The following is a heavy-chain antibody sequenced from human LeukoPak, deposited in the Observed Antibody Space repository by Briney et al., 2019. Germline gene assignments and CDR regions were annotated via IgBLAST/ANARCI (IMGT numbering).Heavy chain of an antibody. CDR3: AKDRSRVTMYYFDY. CDR2: ISYDGSNK. Sequence: PGGSLRLSCAASGFTFTSYGMHWVRQAPGKGLEWVAVISYDGSNKYYADSVKGRFTISRDNSKNTLYLQMNSLRAEDTAVYYCAKDRSRVTMYYFDYWGQGTLVTVSS. V-gene: IGHV3-30*18. J-gene: IGHJ4*02. CDR1: GFTFTSYG. D-gene: IGHD4/OR15-4a*01.